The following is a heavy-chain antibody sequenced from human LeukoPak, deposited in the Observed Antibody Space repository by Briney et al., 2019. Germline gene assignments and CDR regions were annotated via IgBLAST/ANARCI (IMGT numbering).Heavy chain of an antibody. V-gene: IGHV4-59*01. CDR1: GGSISSYY. D-gene: IGHD3-22*01. CDR3: ARGEYYYDSSGCYWFDP. CDR2: IYYSGST. J-gene: IGHJ5*02. Sequence: PSETLSLTCTVSGGSISSYYWSWIRQPPGKGLEWIGYIYYSGSTNYNPSLKSRVTISVDTSKNQFSLKLSSVTAADTAVYYCARGEYYYDSSGCYWFDPWGQGTLVTVSS.